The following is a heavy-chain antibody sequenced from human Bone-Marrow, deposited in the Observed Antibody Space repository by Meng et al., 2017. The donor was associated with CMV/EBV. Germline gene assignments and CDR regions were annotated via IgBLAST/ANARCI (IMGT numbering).Heavy chain of an antibody. CDR1: GFTFSSYG. D-gene: IGHD6-25*01. Sequence: GESLKISCAASGFTFSSYGMHWVRQASGKGLEWVGRMRNKAASFATAYSASVKGRFTISRDDSKNTAYLQMNSLKTDDTALYYCTRWVSGAAANFDFWGQGTLVTVSS. CDR3: TRWVSGAAANFDF. J-gene: IGHJ4*02. CDR2: MRNKAASFAT. V-gene: IGHV3-73*01.